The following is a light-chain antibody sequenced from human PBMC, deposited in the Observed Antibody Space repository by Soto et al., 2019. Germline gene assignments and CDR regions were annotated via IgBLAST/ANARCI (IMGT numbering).Light chain of an antibody. CDR1: QGISNY. Sequence: DIQMTQSPSSLSASVLDRVTITCLASQGISNYLAWYQQKPGKVPKFLIYAASTLQSGVPSRFSGSGSGTDFTFTISSLQPEDNATYYCQQYENRPYTFGPGTKVDI. CDR3: QQYENRPYT. CDR2: AAS. J-gene: IGKJ3*01. V-gene: IGKV1-27*01.